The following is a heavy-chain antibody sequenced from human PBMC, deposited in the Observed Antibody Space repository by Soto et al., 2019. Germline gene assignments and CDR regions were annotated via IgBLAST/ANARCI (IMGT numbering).Heavy chain of an antibody. J-gene: IGHJ6*02. CDR2: IYYSGST. CDR1: GGYISSYY. D-gene: IGHD3-3*01. CDR3: ARDTMQLPYYYYYGMDV. Sequence: PSETLSLTCTVSGGYISSYYWSWIRQPPGKGLEWIGYIYYSGSTNYNPSLKSRVTISVDTSKNQFSLKLSSVTAADTAVYYCARDTMQLPYYYYYGMDVWGQGTTVTVSS. V-gene: IGHV4-59*01.